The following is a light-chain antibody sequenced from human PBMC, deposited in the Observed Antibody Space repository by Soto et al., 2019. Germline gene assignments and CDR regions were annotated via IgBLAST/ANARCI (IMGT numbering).Light chain of an antibody. CDR3: LHNYNLPYT. CDR2: GAS. CDR1: QNMPSY. V-gene: IGKV1-39*01. Sequence: DIQMTQSPSSLSASVGDRVTITCRASQNMPSYLNWYQQKPGRAPKLLIYGASILQIGVPSRFSGSGSGTDFTLTISSLQPEDFATYYCLHNYNLPYTFGQGTKLDFK. J-gene: IGKJ2*01.